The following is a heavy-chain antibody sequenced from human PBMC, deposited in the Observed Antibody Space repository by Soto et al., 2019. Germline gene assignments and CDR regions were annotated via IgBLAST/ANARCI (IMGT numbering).Heavy chain of an antibody. Sequence: GGSLRLSCAASGFTFSNAWMSWVRQAPGKGLEWVGRIKSKTDGGTTDYAAPVKGRFTISRDDSKNTLYLQMNSLKTEDTAVYYCTTEGSSWSNYYFDYWGQGTLVTVSS. CDR1: GFTFSNAW. D-gene: IGHD6-13*01. V-gene: IGHV3-15*01. CDR3: TTEGSSWSNYYFDY. CDR2: IKSKTDGGTT. J-gene: IGHJ4*02.